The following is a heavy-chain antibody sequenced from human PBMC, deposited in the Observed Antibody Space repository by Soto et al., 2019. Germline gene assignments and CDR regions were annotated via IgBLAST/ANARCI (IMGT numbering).Heavy chain of an antibody. J-gene: IGHJ1*01. CDR1: GLTLSSYA. CDR3: VREFAQRRPLYAF. V-gene: IGHV3-23*01. CDR2: ITRSGTT. Sequence: GARRHSCAASGLTLSSYAMSWCRQAPGKGLEWVSTITRSGTTPYADSVRGRFTISRDNSKNTLYLQMDSLRAEDTAVYYCVREFAQRRPLYAFWGLGSLVPVSS. D-gene: IGHD3-16*01.